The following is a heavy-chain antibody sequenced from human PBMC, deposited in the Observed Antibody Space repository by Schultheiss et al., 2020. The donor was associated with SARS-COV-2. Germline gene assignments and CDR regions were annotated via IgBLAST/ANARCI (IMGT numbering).Heavy chain of an antibody. CDR3: ARNLRSSWYGVVWFDP. CDR2: IYTSGST. V-gene: IGHV4-61*01. CDR1: GGSVSSASYY. D-gene: IGHD6-13*01. Sequence: SETLSLTCTVSGGSVSSASYYWSWIRQPPGKGLEWIGRIYTSGSTNYNPSLKSRVTMSVDTSKNQFSLKLSSVTAADTAVYYCARNLRSSWYGVVWFDPWGQGTLVTVSS. J-gene: IGHJ5*02.